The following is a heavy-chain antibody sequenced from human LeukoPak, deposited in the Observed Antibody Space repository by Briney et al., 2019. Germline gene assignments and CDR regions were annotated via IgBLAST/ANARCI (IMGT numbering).Heavy chain of an antibody. CDR1: GFTFSSYA. CDR2: ISYDGSNK. V-gene: IGHV3-30-3*01. Sequence: GRPLRLSCAASGFTFSSYAMHWVRQAPGKGLEWVAVISYDGSNKYYADSVKGRFTISRDNSKNTLYLQMNSLRAEDTAVYYCARDARGFDPWGQGTLVTVSS. CDR3: ARDARGFDP. J-gene: IGHJ5*02.